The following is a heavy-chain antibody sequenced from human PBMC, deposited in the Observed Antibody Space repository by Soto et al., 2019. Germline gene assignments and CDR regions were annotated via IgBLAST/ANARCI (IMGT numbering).Heavy chain of an antibody. Sequence: QVQLDESGAGVVQPGRSLIISCAASGFTFSHYGMHWVRQALGKGLEWVAVISFDGSTIYYADSVKGRFTVSRDNSKNTLYLQMTNMRVDDSGVLYCEKDYFSMTTLHCYCMEVWGQGTTVSVSS. CDR1: GFTFSHYG. J-gene: IGHJ6*02. CDR3: EKDYFSMTTLHCYCMEV. V-gene: IGHV3-30*18. D-gene: IGHD4-4*01. CDR2: ISFDGSTI.